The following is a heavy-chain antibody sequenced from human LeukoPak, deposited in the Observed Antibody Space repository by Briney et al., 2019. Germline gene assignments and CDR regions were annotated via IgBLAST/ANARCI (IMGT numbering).Heavy chain of an antibody. CDR3: ARGQWFRAF. Sequence: SETLSLTCAVYGGSFSGYYWTWIRQSPGRGLEWIGEVHYSGSATYNPSLKSRVTISADTSINQFSLKMNSVTAADTAVYYCARGQWFRAFWSRGTPVTVSS. D-gene: IGHD3-10*01. V-gene: IGHV4-34*01. J-gene: IGHJ4*02. CDR2: VHYSGSA. CDR1: GGSFSGYY.